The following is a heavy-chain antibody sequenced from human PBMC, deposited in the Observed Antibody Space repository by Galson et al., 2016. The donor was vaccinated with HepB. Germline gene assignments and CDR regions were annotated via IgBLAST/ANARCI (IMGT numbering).Heavy chain of an antibody. V-gene: IGHV1-3*01. CDR2: INPGNGDT. Sequence: SVKVSCKASGYRFSSHAIHWVRQAPGQRLEWMGWINPGNGDTEFSQRFQGRVTITRDTSASTVYMDLNSLISEDTAIYYCARDMGSTSTPPFDYWGQGTLVTVSS. D-gene: IGHD3-10*01. CDR1: GYRFSSHA. J-gene: IGHJ4*02. CDR3: ARDMGSTSTPPFDY.